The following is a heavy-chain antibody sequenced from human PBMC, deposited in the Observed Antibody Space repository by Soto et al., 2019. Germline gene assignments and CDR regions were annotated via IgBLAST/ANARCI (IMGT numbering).Heavy chain of an antibody. V-gene: IGHV4-34*01. J-gene: IGHJ4*02. D-gene: IGHD6-13*01. CDR3: VSSSWYSLDY. CDR1: GGSFSGYY. CDR2: INHSGST. Sequence: SETLSLTCAVYGGSFSGYYWSWIRQPPGKGLEWIGEINHSGSTNYNPSLKSRVTISVDTSKNQFSLKLSSVTAADTAVYYCVSSSWYSLDYWGQGTRVTVSS.